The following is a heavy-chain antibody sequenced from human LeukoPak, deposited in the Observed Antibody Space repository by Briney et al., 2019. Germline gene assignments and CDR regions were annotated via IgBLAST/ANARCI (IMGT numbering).Heavy chain of an antibody. CDR2: IKQGGSEK. V-gene: IGHV3-7*01. CDR3: AREGGAYKWNQYFDH. CDR1: GFIFSSYW. J-gene: IGHJ4*02. Sequence: GGSLRLSCAASGFIFSSYWMTWVRQAPGKGLEWVANIKQGGSEKYYVDSVKGRFTISRDNSANTLYLQMNSLRAEDTAVYYCAREGGAYKWNQYFDHWGQGTLVTVSS. D-gene: IGHD1-20*01.